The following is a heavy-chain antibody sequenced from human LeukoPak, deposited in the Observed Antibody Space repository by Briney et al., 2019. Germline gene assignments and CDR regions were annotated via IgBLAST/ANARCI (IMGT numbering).Heavy chain of an antibody. CDR1: GFTFSSYV. Sequence: GGSLRLSCEASGFTFSSYVMSWVRQAPGKGLEWVSTISGSGSGTYYADSVKGRFTISRDNSKNTLYVEMNSLRAEDTAVYYCAIPPLSGTGSSRPLAGMDVWGQGTTVTVSS. V-gene: IGHV3-23*01. CDR2: ISGSGSGT. CDR3: AIPPLSGTGSSRPLAGMDV. D-gene: IGHD3-10*01. J-gene: IGHJ6*02.